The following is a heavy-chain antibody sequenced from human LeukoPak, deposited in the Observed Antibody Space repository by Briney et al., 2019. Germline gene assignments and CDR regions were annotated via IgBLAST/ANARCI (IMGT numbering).Heavy chain of an antibody. J-gene: IGHJ4*02. V-gene: IGHV3-23*01. CDR3: AKVVGTGTTPTDY. D-gene: IGHD1-1*01. CDR1: GFTFNKYA. Sequence: GSLTVSCAASGFTFNKYAMTWVRQAPGKGLVWVAVISASGDNTDYADSVKGRFTISRDNSKNTLSLQMNSLRVEDTAVYYCAKVVGTGTTPTDYWGQGTLASVSS. CDR2: ISASGDNT.